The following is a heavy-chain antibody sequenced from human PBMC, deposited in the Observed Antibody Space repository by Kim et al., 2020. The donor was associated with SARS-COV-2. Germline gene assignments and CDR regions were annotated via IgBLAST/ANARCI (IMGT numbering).Heavy chain of an antibody. CDR2: TSGRT. V-gene: IGHV4-4*07. J-gene: IGHJ4*02. CDR3: ASALGH. D-gene: IGHD3-16*02. Sequence: TSGRTNYTPSLPRRVTMSVDMSKNQFSLKLSSVTAADTAVYYCASALGHWGQGTLVTVSS.